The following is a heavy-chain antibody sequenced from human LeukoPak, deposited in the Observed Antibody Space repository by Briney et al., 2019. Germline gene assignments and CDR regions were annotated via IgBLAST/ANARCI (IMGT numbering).Heavy chain of an antibody. D-gene: IGHD3-10*01. CDR2: ISSSSSYI. Sequence: GGSLRLSCAASGFTFSSYSMNWVRQAPGKGLEWVSSISSSSSYIYYADSVKGRFTISRDNAKNSLYLQMNSLRAEDTAVYYCARGKETYYYGSGGYYPTTTPDYWGQGTLVTVSS. CDR3: ARGKETYYYGSGGYYPTTTPDY. J-gene: IGHJ4*02. CDR1: GFTFSSYS. V-gene: IGHV3-21*01.